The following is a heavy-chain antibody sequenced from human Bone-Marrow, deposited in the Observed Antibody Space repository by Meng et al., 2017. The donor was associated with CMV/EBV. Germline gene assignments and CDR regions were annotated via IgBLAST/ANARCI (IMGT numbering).Heavy chain of an antibody. Sequence: GESLKISCAASGFTFTSYSMHWVRQAPGKGLEWVGLISYDGSNKKYADSVKGRFTISRDNAKNSLYLQMNSLRAEDTAVYYCAREYSGSYGHWFDPWGQGTLVTVSS. J-gene: IGHJ5*02. CDR2: ISYDGSNK. D-gene: IGHD1-26*01. CDR1: GFTFTSYS. CDR3: AREYSGSYGHWFDP. V-gene: IGHV3-30-3*01.